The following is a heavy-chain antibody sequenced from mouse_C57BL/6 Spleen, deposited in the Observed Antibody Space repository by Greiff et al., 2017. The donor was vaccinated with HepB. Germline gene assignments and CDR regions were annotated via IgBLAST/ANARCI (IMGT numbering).Heavy chain of an antibody. J-gene: IGHJ2*01. CDR2: IDPETGGT. CDR3: TRRGHYYGSLDY. D-gene: IGHD1-1*01. CDR1: GYTFTDYE. V-gene: IGHV1-15*01. Sequence: QVQLQQSGAELVRPGASVTLSCKASGYTFTDYEMHWVKQTPVHGLEWIGAIDPETGGTAYNQKFKGKAILTADKSSSTAYMELRSLTSEDSAVYYCTRRGHYYGSLDYWGQGTTLTVSS.